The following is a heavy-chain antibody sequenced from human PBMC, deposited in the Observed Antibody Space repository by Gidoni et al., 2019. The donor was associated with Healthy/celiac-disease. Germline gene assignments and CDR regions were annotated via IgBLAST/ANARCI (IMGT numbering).Heavy chain of an antibody. CDR2: IKQDGSEK. D-gene: IGHD2-15*01. Sequence: VQLLDSGGGLVQPCGSLRLSSAASGFTFSSYLMSWVRQAPGKGLEGEANIKQDGSEKYYGESVKGRYTITRDNAKNTLYLQMNSLGAEDTAVYYCERGRVGGYWGQGTLVTVSS. J-gene: IGHJ4*02. CDR3: ERGRVGGY. CDR1: GFTFSSYL. V-gene: IGHV3-7*03.